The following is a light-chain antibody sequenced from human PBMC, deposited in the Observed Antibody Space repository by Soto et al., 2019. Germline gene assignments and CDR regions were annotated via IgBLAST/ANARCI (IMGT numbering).Light chain of an antibody. Sequence: DIPMTQSPSTLSASVGDRVTITCRASQSISSWLAWYQQKPGKAPKLLIYDASSLESGVPSRFSGSGSGTECTLPISSLQPDDFASYYCQQYNSYSGTFGQGTKVEIK. CDR2: DAS. CDR3: QQYNSYSGT. J-gene: IGKJ1*01. V-gene: IGKV1-5*01. CDR1: QSISSW.